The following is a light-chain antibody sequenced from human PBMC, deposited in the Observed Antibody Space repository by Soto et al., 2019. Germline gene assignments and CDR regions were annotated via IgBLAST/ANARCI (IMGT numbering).Light chain of an antibody. CDR1: QSISSY. J-gene: IGKJ2*01. CDR2: AAS. CDR3: RQSYSTPPT. V-gene: IGKV1-39*01. Sequence: DIPMTQSPSSLSASVGDRVTITCRASQSISSYLNWYQQKPGKAPKLLIYAASSLQSGVPSRFSGSGSGTDFTLTISSLQPEDFATYYCRQSYSTPPTFGQGTKLEIK.